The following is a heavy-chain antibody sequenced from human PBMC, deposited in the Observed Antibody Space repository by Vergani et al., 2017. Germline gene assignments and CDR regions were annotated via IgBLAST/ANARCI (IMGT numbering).Heavy chain of an antibody. V-gene: IGHV4-31*03. Sequence: QVQLQESCPGLVKPSQTLSLTCPVSGGSLSSGGYYWSWIRQHPGTGLEWIGYIYYSGNTYYNTSLKSRVTIAVDTSKNQFSLKLRSVTAAYTAVYYGASLDKLERNGFDPWGQGTLVTVSA. D-gene: IGHD1-1*01. CDR2: IYYSGNT. CDR1: GGSLSSGGYY. CDR3: ASLDKLERNGFDP. J-gene: IGHJ5*02.